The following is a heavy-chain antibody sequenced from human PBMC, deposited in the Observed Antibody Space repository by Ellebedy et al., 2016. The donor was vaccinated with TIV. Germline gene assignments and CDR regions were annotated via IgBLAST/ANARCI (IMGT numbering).Heavy chain of an antibody. CDR3: ARDLYSSSYDY. CDR1: GYTFTSYV. J-gene: IGHJ4*02. V-gene: IGHV1-3*01. CDR2: INAGNGNT. D-gene: IGHD6-6*01. Sequence: AASVKVSCKASGYTFTSYVIHWVRQAPGQRLEWMGWINAGNGNTKYSQKFQGRVTITADKSTSTAYMELSSLRSEDTAVYYCARDLYSSSYDYWGQGTLVTVSS.